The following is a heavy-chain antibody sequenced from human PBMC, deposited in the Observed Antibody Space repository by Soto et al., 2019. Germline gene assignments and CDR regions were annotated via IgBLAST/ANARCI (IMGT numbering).Heavy chain of an antibody. CDR1: GGSISSGGYY. D-gene: IGHD3-3*01. V-gene: IGHV4-31*03. CDR3: ARGTRYDFWSGYYHDYYYYYMDV. Sequence: QVQLQESGPGLVKPSQTLSLTCTVSGGSISSGGYYWSWIRQHPGKGLEWIGYIYYSGSTYYNPSLKSRVTISVDKSKNQFSLKLSSVTAADTAVYYCARGTRYDFWSGYYHDYYYYYMDVWGKGTTVTVSS. J-gene: IGHJ6*03. CDR2: IYYSGST.